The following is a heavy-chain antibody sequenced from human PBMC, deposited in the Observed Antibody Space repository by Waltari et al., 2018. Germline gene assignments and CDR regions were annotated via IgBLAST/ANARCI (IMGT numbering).Heavy chain of an antibody. Sequence: QVQLQQWGAGLLKPSETLSLTCAVYGGSFSGYYWIWIRQPPGKGLEWIGEINHSGSTNYNPSLKSRVTISVDTSKNQFSLKLSSVTAADTAVYYCARDSSRALWYWGQGTLVTVSS. D-gene: IGHD6-13*01. V-gene: IGHV4-34*01. J-gene: IGHJ4*02. CDR3: ARDSSRALWY. CDR2: INHSGST. CDR1: GGSFSGYY.